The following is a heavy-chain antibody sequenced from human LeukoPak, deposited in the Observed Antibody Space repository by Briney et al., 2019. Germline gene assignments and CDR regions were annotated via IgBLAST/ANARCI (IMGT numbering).Heavy chain of an antibody. CDR3: VAYYGSGRSAD. V-gene: IGHV3-23*01. CDR1: GFTFSSYA. CDR2: ISGSGGST. J-gene: IGHJ4*02. D-gene: IGHD3-10*01. Sequence: GGFLRLSCAASGFTFSSYAMSWVRQAPGKGLEWVSSISGSGGSTYFADSVKGRFTISRDNSKNTLYLQMNSLRAEDTAVYYCVAYYGSGRSADWGQGTLVTVSS.